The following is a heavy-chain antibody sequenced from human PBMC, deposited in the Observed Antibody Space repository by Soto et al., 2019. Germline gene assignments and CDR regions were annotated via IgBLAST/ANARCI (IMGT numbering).Heavy chain of an antibody. V-gene: IGHV4-4*02. CDR2: IYHSGST. D-gene: IGHD6-6*01. J-gene: IGHJ6*02. CDR3: ARQGSSATPYYYGMDV. Sequence: SETLSLTCAVSGGSISSSNWWSWVRQPPGKGLEWIGEIYHSGSTNYSPSFQGQVTISADKSISTACLQWSSLKASDTAMYYCARQGSSATPYYYGMDVWGQGTTVTVSS. CDR1: GGSISSSNW.